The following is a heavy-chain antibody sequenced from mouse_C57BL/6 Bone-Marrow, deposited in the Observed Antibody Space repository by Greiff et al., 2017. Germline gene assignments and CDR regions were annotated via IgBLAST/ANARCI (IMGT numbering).Heavy chain of an antibody. CDR3: ARRFYGSSYEYYAMDY. J-gene: IGHJ4*01. V-gene: IGHV5-12*01. D-gene: IGHD1-1*01. Sequence: EVKLVESGGGLVQPGGSLKLSCAASGFTFSDYYMYWVRQTPEKRLEWVAYISNGGGSTYYPDTVKGRFTISRDNAKNTLYLQMSRLKSEDTAMYYCARRFYGSSYEYYAMDYWGQGTSVTVSS. CDR1: GFTFSDYY. CDR2: ISNGGGST.